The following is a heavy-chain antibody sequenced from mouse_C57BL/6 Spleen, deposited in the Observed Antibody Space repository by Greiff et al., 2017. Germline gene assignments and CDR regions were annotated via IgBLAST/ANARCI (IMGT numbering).Heavy chain of an antibody. V-gene: IGHV1-80*01. CDR2: IYPGDGDT. Sequence: VHLVESGAELVKPGASVKISCKASGYAFSSYWLNWVKQRPGKGLEWIGQIYPGDGDTNYYGKFTGKATLTADKSSSTAYMQLSSLTSEDSAVYFCACDYLYYFDYWGQGTTLTVSS. CDR1: GYAFSSYW. J-gene: IGHJ2*01. D-gene: IGHD2-4*01. CDR3: ACDYLYYFDY.